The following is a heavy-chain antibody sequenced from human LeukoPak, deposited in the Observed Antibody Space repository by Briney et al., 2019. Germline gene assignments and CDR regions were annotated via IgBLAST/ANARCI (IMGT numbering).Heavy chain of an antibody. D-gene: IGHD1-26*01. CDR1: GFTFSSYA. CDR2: ISGSGGRT. Sequence: GGSLRLSCAGSGFTFSSYAVSWVRQAPGKGLERVSAISGSGGRTYYADSMKGRFTISRDNSRNTLYLQINCLRPEDTALYYCAKDRLGATIYFDYWGQGTLVTVSS. CDR3: AKDRLGATIYFDY. J-gene: IGHJ4*02. V-gene: IGHV3-23*01.